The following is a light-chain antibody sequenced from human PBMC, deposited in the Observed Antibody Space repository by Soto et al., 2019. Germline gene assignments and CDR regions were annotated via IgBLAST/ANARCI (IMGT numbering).Light chain of an antibody. CDR3: ISYAGSNNVL. V-gene: IGLV2-8*01. CDR1: SSDFGGYNY. J-gene: IGLJ2*01. CDR2: EVN. Sequence: QSALTQPPSASGSPGQSVTISCTGTSSDFGGYNYVSWCQQYPGKAPKLMIYEVNKRPSGVPDRFSGSKSGNTASLTVSELQAEDEADYYCISYAGSNNVLFGGGTRSPS.